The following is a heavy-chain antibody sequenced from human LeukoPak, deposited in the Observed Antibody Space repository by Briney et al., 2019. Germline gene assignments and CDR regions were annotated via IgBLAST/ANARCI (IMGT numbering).Heavy chain of an antibody. Sequence: ASVKVSCKASGYTFTVYYMHWVRQAPGQGLEWMGWINPNSGGTNYAQKFQGRVTMTRDTSISTAYMELSRLRSDDTAVYYCASQSTPIAAAGTDYYYYYMDVWGKGTTVTVSS. CDR1: GYTFTVYY. D-gene: IGHD6-13*01. CDR2: INPNSGGT. CDR3: ASQSTPIAAAGTDYYYYYMDV. V-gene: IGHV1-2*02. J-gene: IGHJ6*03.